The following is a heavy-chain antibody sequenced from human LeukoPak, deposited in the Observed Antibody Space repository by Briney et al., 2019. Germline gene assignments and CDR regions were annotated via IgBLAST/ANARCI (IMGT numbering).Heavy chain of an antibody. V-gene: IGHV4-39*02. CDR1: GASITNEDFF. J-gene: IGHJ4*02. Sequence: SETLSLTCAVTGASITNEDFFWGWIRQPPGKGLEWVGTISSSGTTYYSPSLRSRLTISVDTSKNHFSLKLTSVTAADTAVYYCVAEVETADSPLGHLNFDSWGQGILASVSS. CDR2: ISSSGTT. CDR3: VAEVETADSPLGHLNFDS. D-gene: IGHD7-27*01.